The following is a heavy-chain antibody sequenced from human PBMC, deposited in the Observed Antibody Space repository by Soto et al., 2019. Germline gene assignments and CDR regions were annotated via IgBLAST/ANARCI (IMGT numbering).Heavy chain of an antibody. CDR3: AHRPSGYGYFDL. V-gene: IGHV2-5*02. CDR1: GFSLSTTGVG. J-gene: IGHJ2*01. CDR2: IYWDDDK. D-gene: IGHD6-19*01. Sequence: SGPPLVNPTQTLTLTCTFSGFSLSTTGVGVGWIRQPPGKALEWLALIYWDDDKRYSPSLKSRVTITKDTSQNQVVLTMTSMDPVDTATYYCAHRPSGYGYFDLWGRGTLVTVSS.